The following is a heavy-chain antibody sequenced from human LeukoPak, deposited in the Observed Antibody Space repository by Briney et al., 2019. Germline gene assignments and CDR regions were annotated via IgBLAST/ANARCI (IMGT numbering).Heavy chain of an antibody. D-gene: IGHD5-24*01. CDR3: AREEATIFDY. V-gene: IGHV4-34*01. J-gene: IGHJ4*02. CDR1: GGSFSGYY. CDR2: INHSGST. Sequence: SETLSLTCAVYGGSFSGYYWSWIRQPPGKGLEWIGEINHSGSTNYNPSLKSRVTISVDTSKNQFSLKLSSVTAADTAVYYCAREEATIFDYWGQGTLVTVSS.